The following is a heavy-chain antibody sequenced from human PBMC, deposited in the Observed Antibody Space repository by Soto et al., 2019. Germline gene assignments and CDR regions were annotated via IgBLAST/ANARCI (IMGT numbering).Heavy chain of an antibody. CDR3: ARVDTSIVNYFDY. J-gene: IGHJ4*02. CDR1: GGSISSGSYF. D-gene: IGHD5-18*01. Sequence: QVQLQESGPGLVRPSQTLSVTCTVSGGSISSGSYFWTWIRQHPGKGLEWMGYTHYSGSTFYNPSVKSRLTVSADTSKNQVSLTLKSVTAADKAVYYCARVDTSIVNYFDYWGQGILVAVSS. V-gene: IGHV4-31*03. CDR2: THYSGST.